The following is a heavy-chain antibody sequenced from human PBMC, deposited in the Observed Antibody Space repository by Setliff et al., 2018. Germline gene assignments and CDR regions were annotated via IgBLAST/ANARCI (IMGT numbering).Heavy chain of an antibody. Sequence: HPGGSLRLSCAASGFTFSTYALSWVRQAPGKGPEWGSTITGNGNSLYYADSVKGRFIVSRDNSKNTMYLQLRSLRADDTAIYYCAKDRKNYYDTSGYPDAFDIWGQGTTVTVSS. V-gene: IGHV3-23*01. CDR2: ITGNGNSL. D-gene: IGHD3-22*01. CDR3: AKDRKNYYDTSGYPDAFDI. J-gene: IGHJ3*02. CDR1: GFTFSTYA.